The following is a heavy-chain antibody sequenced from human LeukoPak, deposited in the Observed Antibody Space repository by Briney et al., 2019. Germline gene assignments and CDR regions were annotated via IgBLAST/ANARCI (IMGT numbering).Heavy chain of an antibody. CDR2: IWYDGNNK. CDR3: ARAFTSTGYYYVEY. J-gene: IGHJ4*02. D-gene: IGHD3-22*01. Sequence: GGSLRLSCAASGFTFSSNAIHWVRQAPSKGLEWVAVIWYDGNNKYYADSVKGRFTISRDNSKNTLYLQMNSLRAEDTAVYYCARAFTSTGYYYVEYWGQGTLVTVSS. V-gene: IGHV3-33*08. CDR1: GFTFSSNA.